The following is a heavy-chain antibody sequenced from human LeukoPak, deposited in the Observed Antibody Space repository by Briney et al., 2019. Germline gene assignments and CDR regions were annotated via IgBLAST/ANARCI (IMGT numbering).Heavy chain of an antibody. V-gene: IGHV3-20*04. CDR2: INWNGGIT. CDR1: GFTFDDYG. D-gene: IGHD3-10*01. Sequence: GGSLRLSCAASGFTFDDYGMSWVRQVPGKGLEWVSGINWNGGITGYVDSVKGRFTVSRDNAKNSLHPQMNSLRAEDTALYYCARVGTSGGEPGSLDYWGQGTLVTVSS. J-gene: IGHJ4*02. CDR3: ARVGTSGGEPGSLDY.